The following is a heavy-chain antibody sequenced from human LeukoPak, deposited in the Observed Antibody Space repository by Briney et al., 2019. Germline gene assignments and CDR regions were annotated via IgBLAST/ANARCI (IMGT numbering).Heavy chain of an antibody. CDR3: AGLIKAVAGGGDDY. J-gene: IGHJ4*02. V-gene: IGHV4-34*01. Sequence: SETLSLTCAVYGGSLSGYYWSWIRQPPGKGLEWIGEINHSGSTNYNPSLKSRVTISVDTSKNQFSLKLSSVTAADTAVYYCAGLIKAVAGGGDDYWGQGTLVTVSS. CDR1: GGSLSGYY. D-gene: IGHD6-19*01. CDR2: INHSGST.